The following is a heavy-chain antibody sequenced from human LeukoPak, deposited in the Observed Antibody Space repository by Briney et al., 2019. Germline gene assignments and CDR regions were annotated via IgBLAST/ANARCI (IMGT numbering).Heavy chain of an antibody. CDR3: ARDFGRAYGWGSDY. CDR1: GFTVSSNY. Sequence: GGSLRLSCAASGFTVSSNYMSWVRQAPGKGLEWVSVIYSGGSTYYADSVKGRFTISRDNSKNTLYLQMNSLRAEDTAVYYCARDFGRAYGWGSDYWGQGTLVTVSS. V-gene: IGHV3-53*01. J-gene: IGHJ4*02. D-gene: IGHD6-19*01. CDR2: IYSGGST.